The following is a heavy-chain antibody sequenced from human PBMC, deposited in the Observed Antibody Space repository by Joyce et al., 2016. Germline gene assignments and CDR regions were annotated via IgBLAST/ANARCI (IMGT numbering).Heavy chain of an antibody. CDR3: ARSAVRGTLSPFFDY. J-gene: IGHJ4*02. CDR1: GYSFTSYW. CDR2: INPEDSDT. Sequence: EVQLVQSGGEVKKPGESLKISCKGVGYSFTSYWLGWVRQMPGKGLELMGIINPEDSDTRYSASCQGQVTISVDRSINTAHLRWGSLRASDTAIYYCARSAVRGTLSPFFDYWGQGSLVTVSS. D-gene: IGHD3-16*01. V-gene: IGHV5-51*01.